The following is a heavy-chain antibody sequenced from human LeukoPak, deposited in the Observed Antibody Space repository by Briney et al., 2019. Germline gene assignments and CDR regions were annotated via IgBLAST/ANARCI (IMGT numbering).Heavy chain of an antibody. CDR1: GGSISSGGYY. J-gene: IGHJ6*02. CDR2: IYYSGST. CDR3: ARGYSYICYYYYGMDV. Sequence: PSQTLSLTCTVSGGSISSGGYYWSWIRQHPGKGLEWIGYIYYSGSTYYNPSLKSRVTISVDTSKNQFSLKLSSVTAADTAVYYCARGYSYICYYYYGMDVWGQGTTVTVSS. V-gene: IGHV4-31*03. D-gene: IGHD5-18*01.